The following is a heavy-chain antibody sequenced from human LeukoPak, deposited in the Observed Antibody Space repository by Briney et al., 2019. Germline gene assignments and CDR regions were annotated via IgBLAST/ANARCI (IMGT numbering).Heavy chain of an antibody. CDR2: ISGSGGST. D-gene: IGHD2-15*01. J-gene: IGHJ4*02. V-gene: IGHV3-23*01. CDR1: GFTFDDYT. CDR3: AKEPSCSGGSCYYFDY. Sequence: GGSLRLSCAVSGFTFDDYTMHWVRQAPGKGLEWVSAISGSGGSTYYADSVKGRFTISRDNSKNTLDLQMNSLRAEDTAIYYCAKEPSCSGGSCYYFDYWGQGTLVTVSS.